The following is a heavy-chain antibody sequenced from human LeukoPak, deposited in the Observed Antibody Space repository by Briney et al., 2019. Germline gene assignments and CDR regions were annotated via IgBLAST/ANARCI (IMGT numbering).Heavy chain of an antibody. V-gene: IGHV1-58*02. CDR2: IVVGSGNT. J-gene: IGHJ6*02. CDR3: AAAAYLYSSSWYVDYYYGMDV. D-gene: IGHD6-13*01. CDR1: GFTFTSSA. Sequence: SVKVSCKASGFTFTSSAMRWVRQARGQRLEWIGWIVVGSGNTNYAQKFQERVTITRDMSTSTAYMELSSLRSEDTAVYYCAAAAYLYSSSWYVDYYYGMDVWGQGTTVTVSS.